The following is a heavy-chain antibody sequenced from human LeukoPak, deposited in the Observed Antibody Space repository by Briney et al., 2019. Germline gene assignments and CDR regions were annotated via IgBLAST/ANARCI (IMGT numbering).Heavy chain of an antibody. CDR1: GYTFTSYY. J-gene: IGHJ4*02. V-gene: IGHV1-46*01. CDR2: INPSGGST. Sequence: ASVKVSCRASGYTFTSYYMHWVRQAPGQGLEWMGIINPSGGSTSYAQKFQGRVTMTRDTSTSTVYMELSSPRSEDTAVYYCARARALQVAVADYWGQGTLVTVSS. D-gene: IGHD6-19*01. CDR3: ARARALQVAVADY.